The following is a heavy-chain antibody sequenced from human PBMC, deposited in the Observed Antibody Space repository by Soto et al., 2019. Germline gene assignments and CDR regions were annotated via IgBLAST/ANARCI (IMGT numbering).Heavy chain of an antibody. Sequence: VASVKVSCKASGYTFTSYGISWVRQAPGQGLEWMGWISAYNGNTNYAQKLQGRVTMTTDTSTSTAYMELRSLRSDDTAVYYCARDPPLVTNCISTSCYVEAELLGYYYGMDVWGQGTTVTVSS. D-gene: IGHD2-2*01. CDR1: GYTFTSYG. J-gene: IGHJ6*02. CDR2: ISAYNGNT. V-gene: IGHV1-18*01. CDR3: ARDPPLVTNCISTSCYVEAELLGYYYGMDV.